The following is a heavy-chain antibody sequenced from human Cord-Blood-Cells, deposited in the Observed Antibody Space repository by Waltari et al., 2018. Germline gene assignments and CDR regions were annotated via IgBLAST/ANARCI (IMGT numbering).Heavy chain of an antibody. V-gene: IGHV1-69*08. CDR1: GGTFSSYT. D-gene: IGHD2-21*01. CDR3: ARDGGLGGDWYFDL. CDR2: MTPTRGIE. J-gene: IGHJ2*01. Sequence: QVQLVQSGAEVKKPGSSVKVSCKASGGTFSSYTISWVRQAPGKGLEWMGRMTPTRGIENNAKKFQGRVTITADKSTGTADMELSSLRSEDTAVYYCARDGGLGGDWYFDLWGRGTLVTVSS.